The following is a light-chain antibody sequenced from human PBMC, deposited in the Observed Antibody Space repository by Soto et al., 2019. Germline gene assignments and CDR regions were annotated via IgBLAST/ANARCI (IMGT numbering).Light chain of an antibody. CDR3: QHYNSYSEA. CDR1: QSISSY. V-gene: IGKV1-5*03. CDR2: KAS. Sequence: DIQMTQSPSSLSASLGDRVTITCRASQSISSYLNWYQQKPGKAPKLLNYKASTLKSGVPSRFSGSGSGTEFTLTISSLQPDDFATYYCQHYNSYSEAFGQGTKVDVK. J-gene: IGKJ1*01.